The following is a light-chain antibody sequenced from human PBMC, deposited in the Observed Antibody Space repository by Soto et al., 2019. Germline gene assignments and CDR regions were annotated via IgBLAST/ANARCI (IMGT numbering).Light chain of an antibody. CDR1: QSVTSTH. CDR3: QQYGSSPWT. J-gene: IGKJ1*01. V-gene: IGKV3-20*01. Sequence: EIVLTQSTGTLSLSPGERATISCRASQSVTSTHVAWHQQKPGQAPRLLIYAASSRATGIPARFSGSGSGTGFTLTISRLEPEDIAVYYCQQYGSSPWTFGQGTKVEIK. CDR2: AAS.